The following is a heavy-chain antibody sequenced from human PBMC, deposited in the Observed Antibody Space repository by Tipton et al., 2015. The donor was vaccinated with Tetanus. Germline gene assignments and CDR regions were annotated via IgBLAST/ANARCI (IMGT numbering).Heavy chain of an antibody. J-gene: IGHJ6*02. Sequence: SLRLSCAASGFTFSDYYMSWIRQAPGKGLEWVSYISSSGSTIYYADSVKGRFTISRDNAKNSLYLQMNSLRAEDTAVYYCARDPPSFGVVPEYYYGMDVWGQGTTVTVSS. CDR2: ISSSGSTI. V-gene: IGHV3-11*01. CDR1: GFTFSDYY. D-gene: IGHD3-3*01. CDR3: ARDPPSFGVVPEYYYGMDV.